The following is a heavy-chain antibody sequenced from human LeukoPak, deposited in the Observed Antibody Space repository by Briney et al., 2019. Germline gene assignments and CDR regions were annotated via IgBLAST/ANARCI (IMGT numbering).Heavy chain of an antibody. CDR3: ARQGAIGSPFDY. Sequence: PSETLSLTCSVSGGSVYSSPYYWGWIRQPPGKGLEWIGYIYYSGSTNYNPSLKSRVTISVDTSKNQFSLKLSSVTAADTAVYYCARQGAIGSPFDYWGQGTLVTVSS. V-gene: IGHV4-61*05. J-gene: IGHJ4*02. CDR2: IYYSGST. CDR1: GGSVYSSPYY. D-gene: IGHD2-15*01.